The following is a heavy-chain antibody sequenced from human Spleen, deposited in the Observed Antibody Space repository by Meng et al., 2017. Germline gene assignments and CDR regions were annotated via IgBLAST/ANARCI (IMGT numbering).Heavy chain of an antibody. CDR2: INHSGST. CDR1: GGSFSGYY. Sequence: QVRLHPWGAGLLHPSVTLSLTCVVSGGSFSGYYWSWIRQPPGKGLEWIGEINHSGSTNYNPSLESRATISVDTSQNNLSLKLSSVTAADSAVYYCARGPTTMAHDFDYWGQGTLVTVSS. V-gene: IGHV4-34*01. D-gene: IGHD4-11*01. J-gene: IGHJ4*02. CDR3: ARGPTTMAHDFDY.